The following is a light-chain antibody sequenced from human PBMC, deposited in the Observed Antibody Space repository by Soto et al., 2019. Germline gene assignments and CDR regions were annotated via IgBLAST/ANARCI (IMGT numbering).Light chain of an antibody. CDR2: GAS. CDR1: QSISDT. V-gene: IGKV3-15*01. CDR3: QQYNNWPWT. J-gene: IGKJ1*01. Sequence: EIVMTQSPATLSVSPGGRATLSCRASQSISDTLAWYQQQPGQAPRLLIYGASSRAPGFAARFSGSGSGTDFALTISSLQYEDFVVYYCQQYNNWPWTFGQATKVEIK.